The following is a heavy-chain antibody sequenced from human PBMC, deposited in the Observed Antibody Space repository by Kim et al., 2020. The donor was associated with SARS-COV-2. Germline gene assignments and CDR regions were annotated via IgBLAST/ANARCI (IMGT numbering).Heavy chain of an antibody. CDR3: ARDLIGYYYDSSGYHSIDY. Sequence: ASVKVSCKASGYTFTSYGISWVRQAPGQGLEWMGWISAYNGNTNYAQKLQGRVTMTTDTSTSTAYMELRSLRSDDTAVYYCARDLIGYYYDSSGYHSIDYWGQGTLVTVSS. D-gene: IGHD3-22*01. V-gene: IGHV1-18*04. J-gene: IGHJ4*02. CDR1: GYTFTSYG. CDR2: ISAYNGNT.